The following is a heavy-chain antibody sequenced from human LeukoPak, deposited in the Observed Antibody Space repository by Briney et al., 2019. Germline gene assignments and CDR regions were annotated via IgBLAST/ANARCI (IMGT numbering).Heavy chain of an antibody. Sequence: PGESLKISCKGSGYSFTSYWIGWVRQMPGKGLEWMGIIYPGDSDTRYSPSFQGQVTISADKSISTAYLQWSSLKASDTAMYYCARHGIFCSSTSCYRAGFDPWSQGTLVTVSS. V-gene: IGHV5-51*01. J-gene: IGHJ5*02. D-gene: IGHD2-2*02. CDR3: ARHGIFCSSTSCYRAGFDP. CDR2: IYPGDSDT. CDR1: GYSFTSYW.